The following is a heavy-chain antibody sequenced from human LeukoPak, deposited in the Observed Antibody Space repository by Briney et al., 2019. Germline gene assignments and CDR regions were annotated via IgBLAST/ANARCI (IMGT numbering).Heavy chain of an antibody. CDR1: GGSISSYY. D-gene: IGHD4-17*01. V-gene: IGHV4-59*01. Sequence: SETLSLTCTVSGGSISSYYWSWIRQPPGKGLEWIGYIYYSGSTNNNPSLKSRVTISVDTSKNQFSLKLSSVTAADTAVYYCARVGDYEIDYWGQGTLVTVSS. J-gene: IGHJ4*02. CDR3: ARVGDYEIDY. CDR2: IYYSGST.